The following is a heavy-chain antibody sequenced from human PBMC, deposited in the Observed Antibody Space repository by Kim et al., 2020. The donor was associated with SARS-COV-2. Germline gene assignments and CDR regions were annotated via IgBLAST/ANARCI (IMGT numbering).Heavy chain of an antibody. CDR2: IYYSGST. CDR3: ARDRGTAAAGSARATRVAAADTGPHANYGMDV. CDR1: GGSISSYY. J-gene: IGHJ6*02. V-gene: IGHV4-59*13. Sequence: SETLSLTCTVSGGSISSYYWSWIRQPPGKGLEWIGYIYYSGSTNYNPSLKSRVTISVDTSKNQFSLKLSSLTAADTAVYYCARDRGTAAAGSARATRVAAADTGPHANYGMDVWGQGTTVTVSS. D-gene: IGHD6-13*01.